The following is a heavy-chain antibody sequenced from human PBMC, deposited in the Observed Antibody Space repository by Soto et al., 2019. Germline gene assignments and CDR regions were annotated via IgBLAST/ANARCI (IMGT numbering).Heavy chain of an antibody. CDR2: IYPGDSDT. Sequence: PGESLKISCKGSGYSFTSYWIGWVSQMPGKGLEWMGIIYPGDSDTRYSPSFQGQVTISADKSISTAYLQWSSLKAADTAMDYYARFSDVVPAYFLQGSFASWGPGTLAPV. CDR1: GYSFTSYW. J-gene: IGHJ4*02. V-gene: IGHV5-51*01. D-gene: IGHD3-9*01. CDR3: ARFSDVVPAYFLQGSFAS.